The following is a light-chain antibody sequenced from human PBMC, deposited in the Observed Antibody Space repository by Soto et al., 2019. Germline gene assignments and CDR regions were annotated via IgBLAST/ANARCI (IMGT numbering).Light chain of an antibody. CDR3: CSYAGSYTWV. J-gene: IGLJ3*02. CDR1: SSDVGAYNY. Sequence: QSALTQPRSVSGSPGHSVTISCTGTSSDVGAYNYVSWYQQHPGKAPKLMIYDVSKRPSGVPDRFSGSKSGNTASLTISGLQAEDEADYYCCSYAGSYTWVFGGGTKLTVL. V-gene: IGLV2-11*01. CDR2: DVS.